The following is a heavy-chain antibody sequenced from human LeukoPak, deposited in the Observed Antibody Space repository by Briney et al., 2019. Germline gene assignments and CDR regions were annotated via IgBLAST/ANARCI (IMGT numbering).Heavy chain of an antibody. Sequence: PGGSLRLSCAASGFTFSSSAMSWVRQAPGKGLEWVSAISGSGDSTYYGDSVKGRFTISRDNSKNTLYLQMNSLRAEDTAVYYCARDNRDYYYYYGMDVWGQGTTVTVSS. J-gene: IGHJ6*02. V-gene: IGHV3-23*01. CDR1: GFTFSSSA. CDR3: ARDNRDYYYYYGMDV. CDR2: ISGSGDST.